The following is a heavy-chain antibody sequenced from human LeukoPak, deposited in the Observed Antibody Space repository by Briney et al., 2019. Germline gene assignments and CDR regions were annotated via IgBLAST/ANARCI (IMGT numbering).Heavy chain of an antibody. CDR1: GGPINDFH. CDR2: IYNSGRT. Sequence: LETPSLTLPGSGGPINDFHLGLIRPPPGEGLEYIGYIYNSGRTFYNPSLKSRVTISADTSKKQFSLKLTSVTAADTAVYYCARGAGGYRFDPWGQGTLVTVSS. CDR3: ARGAGGYRFDP. V-gene: IGHV4-59*01. J-gene: IGHJ5*02. D-gene: IGHD1-1*01.